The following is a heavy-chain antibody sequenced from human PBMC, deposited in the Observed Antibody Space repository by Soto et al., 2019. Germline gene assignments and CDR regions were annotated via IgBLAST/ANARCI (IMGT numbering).Heavy chain of an antibody. J-gene: IGHJ4*02. D-gene: IGHD1-26*01. CDR2: ISYDGSNK. Sequence: QVQLVESGGGVVQPGRSLRLSCAASGFTFSSYGMHWVRQAPGKGLEWVAVISYDGSNKYYADSVKGRFTISRDNSKNTLYLQMNSLRAEDTAVYYCAKDLIVGATHNHFDYWGQGTLVTVSS. CDR1: GFTFSSYG. CDR3: AKDLIVGATHNHFDY. V-gene: IGHV3-30*18.